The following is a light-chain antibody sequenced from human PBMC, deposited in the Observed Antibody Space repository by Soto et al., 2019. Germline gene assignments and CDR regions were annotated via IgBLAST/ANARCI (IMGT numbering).Light chain of an antibody. Sequence: VLTQSPATLSLSPGERATLSCRASQSVSSYLAWYQQKPGQAPRLLIYDTSNRATGVPARFSGSGSGTDFTLTISSLEPEGCAIYYCQQRQYWPPITFGQGTRLEIK. J-gene: IGKJ5*01. V-gene: IGKV3-11*01. CDR1: QSVSSY. CDR3: QQRQYWPPIT. CDR2: DTS.